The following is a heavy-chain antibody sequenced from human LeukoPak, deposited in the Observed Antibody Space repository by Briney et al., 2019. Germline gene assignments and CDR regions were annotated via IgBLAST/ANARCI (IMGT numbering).Heavy chain of an antibody. CDR1: GGSISAYY. V-gene: IGHV4-59*01. Sequence: PSETLSLTCTVSGGSISAYYWSWIRQPPGKGLEWIGYIHYSGTTNYYPSLKSRATIALDTSKNQFSLKLNSVTAADTAVHYCARFGTSSSRFFDQWGQGTLVTVSS. J-gene: IGHJ4*02. D-gene: IGHD6-6*01. CDR3: ARFGTSSSRFFDQ. CDR2: IHYSGTT.